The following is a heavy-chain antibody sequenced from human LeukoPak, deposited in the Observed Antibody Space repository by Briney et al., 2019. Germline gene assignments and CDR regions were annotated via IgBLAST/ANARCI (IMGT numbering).Heavy chain of an antibody. CDR2: IGTAGDT. CDR3: ARGRQPDSSSLGGEYYFDY. CDR1: GFTFSSYD. Sequence: PGGSLRLSCAASGFTFSSYDMHWVRQATGKGLEWVSAIGTAGDTYYPGSVKGRFTISRENAKNSLYLQMNSMRAGDTAVYYCARGRQPDSSSLGGEYYFDYWGQGTLVTVSS. J-gene: IGHJ4*02. V-gene: IGHV3-13*01. D-gene: IGHD6-13*01.